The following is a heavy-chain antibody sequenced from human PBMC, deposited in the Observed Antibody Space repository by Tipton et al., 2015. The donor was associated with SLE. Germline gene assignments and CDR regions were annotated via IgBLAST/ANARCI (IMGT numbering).Heavy chain of an antibody. Sequence: GLVKPSETLSLTCTVSGGSISSHYWSWIRQPPGKGLEWIGYIYYSGSTNYNPSLKSRVTISVDTSKNQFSLKLSSVTAADTAVYYCARSWGVTAPFWYWGQGTLVTVSS. CDR1: GGSISSHY. CDR2: IYYSGST. D-gene: IGHD2-21*02. J-gene: IGHJ4*02. V-gene: IGHV4-59*11. CDR3: ARSWGVTAPFWY.